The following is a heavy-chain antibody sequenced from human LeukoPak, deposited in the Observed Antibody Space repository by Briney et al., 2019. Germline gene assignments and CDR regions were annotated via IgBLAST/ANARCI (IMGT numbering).Heavy chain of an antibody. Sequence: SETLSLTCTVSGGSISSYYWSWIRQPPGKGLEWIGRIYSSGSSNHNPSLKSRVTMSVDTSKNQFSLRLRSVTAADTAVYYCAKDRYENSGYENWFDPWGQGTLVTVSS. V-gene: IGHV4-4*07. D-gene: IGHD3-22*01. J-gene: IGHJ5*02. CDR3: AKDRYENSGYENWFDP. CDR2: IYSSGSS. CDR1: GGSISSYY.